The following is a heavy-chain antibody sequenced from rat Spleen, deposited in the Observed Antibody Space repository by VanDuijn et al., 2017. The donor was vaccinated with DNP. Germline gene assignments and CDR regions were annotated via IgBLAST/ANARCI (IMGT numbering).Heavy chain of an antibody. CDR3: ARDDYGSSGGMDA. V-gene: IGHV5S11*01. CDR2: ISPGGGNT. Sequence: EVQLVESGGGLVQPGRSMKLSCAASGFTFSNYYMAWVRQAPTKGLEWVAAISPGGGNTYYRDSVKGRFTISRDNAKSTLYLQMDSLRSEETATYYCARDDYGSSGGMDAWGQGTSVTVSS. CDR1: GFTFSNYY. J-gene: IGHJ4*01. D-gene: IGHD1-3*01.